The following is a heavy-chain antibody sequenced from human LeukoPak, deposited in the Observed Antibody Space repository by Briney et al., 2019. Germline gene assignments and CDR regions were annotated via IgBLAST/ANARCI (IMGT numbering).Heavy chain of an antibody. D-gene: IGHD3-9*01. V-gene: IGHV3-53*05. CDR2: IYSGGST. Sequence: PGGSLRLSCAASGFTVSGNYMSWVRQAPGKGLEWVSVIYSGGSTYYADSVKGRFTISRDNSKNTLYLQMNSLRAEDTAVYYCARDLMDYDVSTGLHHYYMDVWGQGTTVTVSS. J-gene: IGHJ6*02. CDR3: ARDLMDYDVSTGLHHYYMDV. CDR1: GFTVSGNY.